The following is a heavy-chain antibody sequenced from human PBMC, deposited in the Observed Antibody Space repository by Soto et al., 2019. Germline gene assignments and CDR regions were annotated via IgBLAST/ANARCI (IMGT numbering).Heavy chain of an antibody. CDR1: GYTFTSYD. Sequence: QVQLVQSGAEGKKPGASVKVSCKASGYTFTSYDINWVRQATGQGLEWMGWMNPNSGNTGYAQRFQGRVTMTRNTSLTTAYMELRSLRSEDTAVYYCAREMTTRGMHVWGQGTTGSVS. CDR3: AREMTTRGMHV. V-gene: IGHV1-8*01. D-gene: IGHD1-1*01. CDR2: MNPNSGNT. J-gene: IGHJ6*02.